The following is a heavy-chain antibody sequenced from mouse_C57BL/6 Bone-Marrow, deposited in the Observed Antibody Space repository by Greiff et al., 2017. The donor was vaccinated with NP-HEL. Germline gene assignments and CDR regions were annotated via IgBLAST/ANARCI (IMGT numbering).Heavy chain of an antibody. Sequence: EVQRVDSGGGLVKPGGTLKLSCAASGFTFSSYAMSWVRQTPEKRLEWVATISDGGSYTYYPDNVKGRFTISRDNAKNNLYLQMSHLKSEDTAMYYCARHYYDSFAYWGQGTLVTVSA. V-gene: IGHV5-4*01. CDR1: GFTFSSYA. D-gene: IGHD2-4*01. CDR2: ISDGGSYT. J-gene: IGHJ3*01. CDR3: ARHYYDSFAY.